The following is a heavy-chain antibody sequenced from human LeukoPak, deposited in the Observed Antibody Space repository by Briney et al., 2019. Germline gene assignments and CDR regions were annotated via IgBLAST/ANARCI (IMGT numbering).Heavy chain of an antibody. Sequence: ASVKVSCKASGHTFTRYYIHWVRQAPGQGLEWMGVINPGSGNTNYARKFQDRVTMTRDTSTGTVYMELSSLRSEDTAVYFCARVTGGANFDHWGQGTLVTVSS. V-gene: IGHV1-46*01. CDR2: INPGSGNT. J-gene: IGHJ4*02. CDR1: GHTFTRYY. D-gene: IGHD1-14*01. CDR3: ARVTGGANFDH.